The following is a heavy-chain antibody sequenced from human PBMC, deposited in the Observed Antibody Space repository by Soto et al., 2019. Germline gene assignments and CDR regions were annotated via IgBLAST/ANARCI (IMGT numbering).Heavy chain of an antibody. CDR3: ARMDGTYYYDSSGYSFDY. V-gene: IGHV1-18*01. D-gene: IGHD3-22*01. J-gene: IGHJ4*02. CDR1: GYTFTSYG. Sequence: EASVKVSCKASGYTFTSYGISWVRQAPGQGLEWMGWISAYNGNTNYAQKLQGRVTMTTDTSTSTAYMELRSLRSDDTAVYYCARMDGTYYYDSSGYSFDYWGQGTLVTVSS. CDR2: ISAYNGNT.